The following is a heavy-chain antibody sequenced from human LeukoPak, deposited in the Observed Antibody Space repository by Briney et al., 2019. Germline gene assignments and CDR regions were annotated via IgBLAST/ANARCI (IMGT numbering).Heavy chain of an antibody. D-gene: IGHD2-21*02. Sequence: GGSLRLSCAASGFTFSGSAMHWVRQASGKGLEWVGRIRSKANSYATAYAASVKGRFTISRDDSKNTLYLQMNSLKTEDTAVYYCTTDPTYCGGDCYSPLGYWGQGTLVTVSS. CDR1: GFTFSGSA. CDR2: IRSKANSYAT. CDR3: TTDPTYCGGDCYSPLGY. V-gene: IGHV3-73*01. J-gene: IGHJ4*02.